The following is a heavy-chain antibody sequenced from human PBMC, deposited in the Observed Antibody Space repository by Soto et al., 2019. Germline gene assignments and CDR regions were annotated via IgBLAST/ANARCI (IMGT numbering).Heavy chain of an antibody. CDR2: ISSSGSTI. Sequence: GGSLRLSCAASGFTFSDYYMSWIRQAPGKGLEWVSYISSSGSTIYYADSVKGRFTISRDNAKNSLYLQMNSLRAEDTAVYYCARDRSEWIDYRQWLVPRRFRVGLDYWGQGTLVTVSS. D-gene: IGHD6-19*01. CDR3: ARDRSEWIDYRQWLVPRRFRVGLDY. CDR1: GFTFSDYY. V-gene: IGHV3-11*01. J-gene: IGHJ4*02.